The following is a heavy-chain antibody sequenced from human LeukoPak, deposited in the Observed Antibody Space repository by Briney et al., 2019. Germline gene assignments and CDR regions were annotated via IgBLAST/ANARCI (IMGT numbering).Heavy chain of an antibody. J-gene: IGHJ6*04. CDR3: AELGITMIGGV. D-gene: IGHD3-10*02. CDR2: INNDGSST. Sequence: GGSLRLSCAASGFTFSSYWMHWVRQAPGKGLVWVSHINNDGSSTTYADSVKGRFTISRDNAKNSLYLQMNSLRAEDTAVYCCAELGITMIGGVWGKGTTVTISS. V-gene: IGHV3-74*01. CDR1: GFTFSSYW.